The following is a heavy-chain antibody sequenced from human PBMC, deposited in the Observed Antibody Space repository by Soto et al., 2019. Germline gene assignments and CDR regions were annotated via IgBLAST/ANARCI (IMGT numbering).Heavy chain of an antibody. CDR1: GFTFSSYA. D-gene: IGHD3-22*01. V-gene: IGHV3-30-3*01. CDR2: ISYDGSNK. Sequence: QVQLVESGGGVVQHGRSLRLSCAASGFTFSSYAMHWVRQAPGKGLEWVAVISYDGSNKYYADSVKGRFTISRDNSKNTLYLQMNSLRAEDTAVYYCARRPTDDSEGAFDIWGQGTMVTVSS. CDR3: ARRPTDDSEGAFDI. J-gene: IGHJ3*02.